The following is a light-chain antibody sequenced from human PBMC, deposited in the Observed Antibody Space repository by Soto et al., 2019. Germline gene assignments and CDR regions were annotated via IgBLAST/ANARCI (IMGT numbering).Light chain of an antibody. CDR1: SSDVGGYNY. J-gene: IGLJ1*01. Sequence: QSALTQPASVSGSPGQSITISCTGTSSDVGGYNYVSWYQQHPGKAPKLMIYEVSNRPSGVSNRFSGPKSGNTASLTISGLQAVDEADYYCTSYTSISLYVFGTGTKVTVL. CDR3: TSYTSISLYV. V-gene: IGLV2-14*01. CDR2: EVS.